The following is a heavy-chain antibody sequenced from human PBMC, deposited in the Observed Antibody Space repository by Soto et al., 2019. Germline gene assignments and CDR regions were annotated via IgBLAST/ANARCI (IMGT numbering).Heavy chain of an antibody. V-gene: IGHV3-23*01. D-gene: IGHD2-2*01. CDR1: GFTFSSYA. CDR3: AKVRCSSTSCYPNWFDP. J-gene: IGHJ5*02. Sequence: VQLLESGGGLVQPGGSLRLSCAASGFTFSSYAMSWVRQAPGKGLEWVSAISGSGGSTYYADSVKGRFTISRDNSKNTLYLQMNSLRAEDTAVYYCAKVRCSSTSCYPNWFDPWGQGTLVTVSS. CDR2: ISGSGGST.